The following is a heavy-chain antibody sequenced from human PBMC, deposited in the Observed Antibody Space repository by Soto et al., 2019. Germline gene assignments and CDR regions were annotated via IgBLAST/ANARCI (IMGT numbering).Heavy chain of an antibody. CDR3: AKDRSSPGIAVAGPGGN. Sequence: PGGSLRLSCAASGFTFSSYAMSWVRQAPGKGLEWVSAISGSGGSTYYADSVKGRFTISRDNSKNTLYLQMNSLRAEDAAVYYCAKDRSSPGIAVAGPGGNWGQGTLVTVSS. CDR2: ISGSGGST. V-gene: IGHV3-23*01. D-gene: IGHD6-19*01. J-gene: IGHJ4*02. CDR1: GFTFSSYA.